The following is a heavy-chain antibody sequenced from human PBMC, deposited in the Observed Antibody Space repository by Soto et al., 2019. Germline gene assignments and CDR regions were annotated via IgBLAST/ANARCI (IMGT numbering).Heavy chain of an antibody. CDR2: IYYTGTT. V-gene: IGHV4-30-4*01. Sequence: SETLSLTCTVSGGSIRSGDDYWSWIRQPPGKGLEWIGYIYYTGTTYYNPSLKSRLTISVDTSKNQLSLKLSSVTAADTAVYYCARMIRPDDSNAYPLAYCGQGSLVPVSS. CDR3: ARMIRPDDSNAYPLAY. D-gene: IGHD3-22*01. J-gene: IGHJ1*01. CDR1: GGSIRSGDDY.